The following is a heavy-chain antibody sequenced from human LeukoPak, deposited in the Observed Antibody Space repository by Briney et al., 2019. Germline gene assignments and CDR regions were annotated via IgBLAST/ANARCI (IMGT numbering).Heavy chain of an antibody. V-gene: IGHV3-74*01. D-gene: IGHD3-10*01. J-gene: IGHJ4*02. CDR1: GFSFSSYW. CDR2: INSDGSST. CDR3: VRDYYGSGSYYEYPDY. Sequence: GGSLRLSCAASGFSFSSYWMHWVRQAPGKGLVWVSCINSDGSSTSYADSVKGRFTISRDNAKNTLYLQMNSLRAEDTAVYYCVRDYYGSGSYYEYPDYWGQGTLVTVSS.